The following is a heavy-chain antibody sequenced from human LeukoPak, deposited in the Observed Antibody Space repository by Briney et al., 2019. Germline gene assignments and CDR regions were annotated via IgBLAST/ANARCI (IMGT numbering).Heavy chain of an antibody. CDR2: INPSGGST. J-gene: IGHJ4*02. CDR1: GYTFTSYY. Sequence: GASVKVSCKASGYTFTSYYMHWVRQAPGQGLEWMGIINPSGGSTSYAQKFQGRVTMTRDTSTSTVYMELSSLRSEDTAVYYCARGWSPVSGSYDPILGYWGQGTLVTVSS. CDR3: ARGWSPVSGSYDPILGY. V-gene: IGHV1-46*01. D-gene: IGHD1-26*01.